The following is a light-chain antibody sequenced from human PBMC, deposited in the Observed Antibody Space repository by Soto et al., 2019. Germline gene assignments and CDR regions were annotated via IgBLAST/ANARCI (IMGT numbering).Light chain of an antibody. Sequence: DIVMTQSPDSLAVSLGERATINCKSSQSVLYSSNTKNYVAWYQQKPGQPPKLLIYWASTRESGVPDRFSGSGSGTDFTLTISSLQAEDVAVYYCQQYYSTPTWTFGQGTKVEIK. CDR1: QSVLYSSNTKNY. CDR3: QQYYSTPTWT. V-gene: IGKV4-1*01. CDR2: WAS. J-gene: IGKJ1*01.